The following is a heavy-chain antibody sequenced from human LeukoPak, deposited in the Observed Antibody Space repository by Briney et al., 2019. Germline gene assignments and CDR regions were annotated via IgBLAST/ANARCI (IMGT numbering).Heavy chain of an antibody. CDR3: ARESYYYDRVVWGNRYYYYYMDV. CDR2: IYTSGST. D-gene: IGHD3-22*01. J-gene: IGHJ6*03. Sequence: PSETLSLTCTVSGGSISSYDWSWIQQPAGKGLEWIGRIYTSGSTNYNPSLKSRVSMSVDTSKRQFSLKLSSVTAADTAVYYCARESYYYDRVVWGNRYYYYYMDVWGKGTTVTVSS. V-gene: IGHV4-4*07. CDR1: GGSISSYD.